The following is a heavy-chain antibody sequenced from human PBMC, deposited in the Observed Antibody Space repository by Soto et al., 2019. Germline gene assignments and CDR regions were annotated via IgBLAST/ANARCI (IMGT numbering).Heavy chain of an antibody. CDR1: GFTFSSYW. CDR3: ARGSTDSYPGSRIFDF. V-gene: IGHV3-74*01. D-gene: IGHD3-10*01. Sequence: PGGSLRLSCAASGFTFSSYWMHWVRQAPGKGLVWVSRINSDGSSTSYADSVKGRFTISRDNAKNTLYLQMNSLRAEDTAVYYCARGSTDSYPGSRIFDFWGRGTLVTVSS. J-gene: IGHJ4*02. CDR2: INSDGSST.